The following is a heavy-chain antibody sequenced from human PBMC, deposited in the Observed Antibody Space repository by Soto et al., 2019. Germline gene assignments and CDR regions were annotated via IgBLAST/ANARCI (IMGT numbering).Heavy chain of an antibody. CDR2: IYYSGST. V-gene: IGHV4-59*01. CDR1: GGSISSYY. Sequence: SETLSLTCTVSGGSISSYYWSWIRQPPGKGLEWIGYIYYSGSTNYNPSLKSRVTISVDTSKNKFSMKLSSVTAADTAVYYCAREMPNDYDGTSYGMDVWGQGTTVTVAS. CDR3: AREMPNDYDGTSYGMDV. J-gene: IGHJ6*02. D-gene: IGHD3-22*01.